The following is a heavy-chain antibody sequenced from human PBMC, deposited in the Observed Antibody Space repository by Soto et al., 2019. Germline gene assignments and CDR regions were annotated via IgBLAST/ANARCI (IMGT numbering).Heavy chain of an antibody. CDR3: ARDPKTSGGQNWAFNSFDS. CDR2: ISYDGTNK. D-gene: IGHD7-27*01. CDR1: GFSFSISP. J-gene: IGHJ5*01. V-gene: IGHV3-30-3*01. Sequence: QVQLVESGGGVVQPGRSLRLSCAASGFSFSISPMHWVRQAPGKAPEWVALISYDGTNKFYADSVKGRFTISRDNSKSTLYLQVDSLRPEDAAVYYCARDPKTSGGQNWAFNSFDSWGQGTLVTVSS.